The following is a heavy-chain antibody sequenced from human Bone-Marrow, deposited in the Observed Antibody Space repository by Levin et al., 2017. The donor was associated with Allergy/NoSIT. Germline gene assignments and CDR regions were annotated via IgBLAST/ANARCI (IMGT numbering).Heavy chain of an antibody. CDR3: VRGNSWGAFHYFDH. CDR2: SYQTGTT. Sequence: SETLSLTCAVSGGSFTSGGFSWGWIRRPPGTRLEWIGYSYQTGTTYFNPSLESRVTISLDRPNNQFSLKIQSVTAADTAVYHCVRGNSWGAFHYFDHWGQGILATVSS. V-gene: IGHV4-30-2*01. CDR1: GGSFTSGGFS. D-gene: IGHD2/OR15-2a*01. J-gene: IGHJ4*02.